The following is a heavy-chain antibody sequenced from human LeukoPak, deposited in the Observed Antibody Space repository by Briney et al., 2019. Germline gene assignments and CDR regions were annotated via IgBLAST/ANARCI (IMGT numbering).Heavy chain of an antibody. CDR1: GFTFSSYD. CDR3: AKGGARLHSYYFDY. CDR2: VRYDGSQK. V-gene: IGHV3-30*02. Sequence: GGSLRLSCAASGFTFSSYDMYWVRQAPGKGLDWVAFVRYDGSQKYYADSVKGRFTLSRDNSKNALYLQMNSLRPEDTSVFYCAKGGARLHSYYFDYWGQGTLVTVSS. J-gene: IGHJ4*02. D-gene: IGHD1-26*01.